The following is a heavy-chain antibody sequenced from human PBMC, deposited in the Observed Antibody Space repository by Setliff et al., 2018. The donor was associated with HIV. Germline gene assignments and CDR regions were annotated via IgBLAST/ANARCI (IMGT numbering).Heavy chain of an antibody. CDR1: NGSIGSFY. CDR3: ARVPLSGWLYFDY. V-gene: IGHV4-59*01. CDR2: IYFNGVT. D-gene: IGHD6-19*01. Sequence: PSETLSLTCTVSNGSIGSFYWTWIRQPPGKELEWIGYIYFNGVTKYSPSLKSRVSMSVDTPKSQFSLKLTSVTAADTAVYYCARVPLSGWLYFDYWGQGTLVTVSS. J-gene: IGHJ4*02.